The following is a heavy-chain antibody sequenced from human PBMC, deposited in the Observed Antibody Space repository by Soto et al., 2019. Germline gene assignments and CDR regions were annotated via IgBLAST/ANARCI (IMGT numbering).Heavy chain of an antibody. J-gene: IGHJ6*02. CDR3: ARGHDSSGDYYGMDV. D-gene: IGHD3-22*01. V-gene: IGHV4-34*01. CDR1: GGSFSGYY. Sequence: SETLSLTCAVYGGSFSGYYWSLIRQPPGKGLEWIGEINHSGSTNYNPSLKSRVTISVDTYKNQFSLKLSSVTAADTAVYYCARGHDSSGDYYGMDVWGQGTEVTAP. CDR2: INHSGST.